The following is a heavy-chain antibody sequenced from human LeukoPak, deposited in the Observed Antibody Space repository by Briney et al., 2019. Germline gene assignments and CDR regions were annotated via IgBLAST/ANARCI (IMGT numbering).Heavy chain of an antibody. CDR2: ISSVDDAT. CDR1: GFTFSNYA. J-gene: IGHJ4*02. V-gene: IGHV3-23*01. D-gene: IGHD1-26*01. CDR3: AKYRSKGSRTFDH. Sequence: GGSLRLSCAASGFTFSNYAMSWVRQAPGKGLEWVSVISSVDDATYYADSVEGRFTISRDNSRNTVYLQINSLRAEDTAVYYCAKYRSKGSRTFDHWGQGTLVTVSS.